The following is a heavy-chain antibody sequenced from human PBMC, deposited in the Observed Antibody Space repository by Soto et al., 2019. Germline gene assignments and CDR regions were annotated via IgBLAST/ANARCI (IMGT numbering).Heavy chain of an antibody. CDR2: IYYSGST. V-gene: IGHV4-31*03. CDR1: GGSISRGGYY. CDR3: ARVWDSSGPNFDY. J-gene: IGHJ4*02. Sequence: QVQLQESGPGLVKPSQTLSLTCTVSGGSISRGGYYWSWIRQHPGKGLEWIGYIYYSGSTYYNSSLKSRVTISVDTYKNQFSLKRSSVTAADTAVYYCARVWDSSGPNFDYWGQGTLVTVSS. D-gene: IGHD3-22*01.